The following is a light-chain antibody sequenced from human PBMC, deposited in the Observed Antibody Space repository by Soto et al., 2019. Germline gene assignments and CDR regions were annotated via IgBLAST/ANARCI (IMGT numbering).Light chain of an antibody. CDR2: GAS. Sequence: EIVLTQSPGTLSLSPGDRATLSCRASQSVSANYLAWYQQKLGQAPRLLIYGASSRATGIPDRFSGNGSGTDFTLTITRLEPEDFAVYYCHQYGSTPFTFGPGTKVDIK. V-gene: IGKV3-20*01. CDR3: HQYGSTPFT. CDR1: QSVSANY. J-gene: IGKJ3*01.